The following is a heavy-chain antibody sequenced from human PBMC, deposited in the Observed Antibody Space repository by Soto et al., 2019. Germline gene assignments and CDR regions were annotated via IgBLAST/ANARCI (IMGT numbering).Heavy chain of an antibody. V-gene: IGHV1-46*01. D-gene: IGHD3-22*01. CDR2: INPSGGST. Sequence: QVQLVQSGAEVKKPGASVKVSCKASGYIFTNYYMHWLRQAPGQGLEWMGKINPSGGSTTYAKKFQGRDSMTRDTTTRTVYMELSSLRTEDTAVYYWARDSPYDSSGYYYAYWGKGTVVTVSS. CDR1: GYIFTNYY. J-gene: IGHJ4*02. CDR3: ARDSPYDSSGYYYAY.